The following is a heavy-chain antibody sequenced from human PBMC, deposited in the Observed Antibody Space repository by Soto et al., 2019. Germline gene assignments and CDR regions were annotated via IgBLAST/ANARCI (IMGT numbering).Heavy chain of an antibody. CDR2: ISSNSAYI. Sequence: WGSLRLSCAACGFTFRSFTMNGVRQAPGKGLEWVSTISSNSAYIYYTDALRGRFTISRDNAKNSLHLQMNSLRAEDTAVYYCTRDASRDSSARGWFDPWGPGTLVTVSS. D-gene: IGHD6-13*01. V-gene: IGHV3-21*01. CDR1: GFTFRSFT. J-gene: IGHJ5*02. CDR3: TRDASRDSSARGWFDP.